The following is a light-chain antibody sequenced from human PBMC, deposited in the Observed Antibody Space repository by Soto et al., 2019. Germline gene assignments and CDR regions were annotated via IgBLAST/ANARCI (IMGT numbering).Light chain of an antibody. CDR1: QSVSSSY. CDR3: QQYNNWPLT. J-gene: IGKJ4*01. CDR2: GAS. Sequence: EIVMTQSSATLSVSPGERATLSCRASQSVSSSYLAWYQQKPGQAPRLLIYGASSRATGIPDRFSGSGSGTDFTLTISSLEPEDFAVYCCQQYNNWPLTFGGGTKVDIK. V-gene: IGKV3D-15*01.